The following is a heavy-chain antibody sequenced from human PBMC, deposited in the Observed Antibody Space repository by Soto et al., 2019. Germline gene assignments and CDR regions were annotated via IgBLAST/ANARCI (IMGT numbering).Heavy chain of an antibody. V-gene: IGHV3-30*03. CDR2: ISYDGSNK. Sequence: GGSLRLACAASGFSFSTYGMHWVRQAPGKGLGGGAVISYDGSNKHYADSVKGRFTISRDDSKNTLYLQMNSLRAEDTAVYYCARYHYGLDFHYGIDVPAQRTTVPVSS. J-gene: IGHJ6*02. CDR1: GFSFSTYG. CDR3: ARYHYGLDFHYGIDV. D-gene: IGHD4-17*01.